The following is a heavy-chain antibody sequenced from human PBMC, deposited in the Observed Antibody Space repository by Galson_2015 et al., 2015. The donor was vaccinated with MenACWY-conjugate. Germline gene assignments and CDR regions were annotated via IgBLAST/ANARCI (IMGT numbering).Heavy chain of an antibody. CDR3: ARENTYNYAYAVDY. D-gene: IGHD5-18*01. CDR2: IKKDSSEI. CDR1: GFAFSTYW. J-gene: IGHJ4*02. Sequence: SLRLSCAASGFAFSTYWMTWVRQAPGKGLEWVANIKKDSSEIHYVDSVKGRFTISRDSAKNSLYLQMNSLRAEDTAVYYCARENTYNYAYAVDYWGQGTLVTVSS. V-gene: IGHV3-7*03.